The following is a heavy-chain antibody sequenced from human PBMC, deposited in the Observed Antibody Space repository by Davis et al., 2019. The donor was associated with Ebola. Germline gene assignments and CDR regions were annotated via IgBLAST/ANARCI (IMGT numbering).Heavy chain of an antibody. Sequence: GESLKISCAASGFTFSDYYMSWIRQAPGKGLEWVSYISSSGSTIYYADSVKGRFTISRDNSKNTLYLQMNSLRAEDTAVYYCAKDDSSSYAILFDYWGQGTLVTVSS. CDR2: ISSSGSTI. V-gene: IGHV3-11*01. J-gene: IGHJ4*02. CDR3: AKDDSSSYAILFDY. CDR1: GFTFSDYY. D-gene: IGHD6-6*01.